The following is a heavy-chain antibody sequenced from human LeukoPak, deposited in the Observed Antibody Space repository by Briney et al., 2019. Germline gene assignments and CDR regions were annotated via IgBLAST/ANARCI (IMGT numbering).Heavy chain of an antibody. D-gene: IGHD6-6*01. CDR1: GYTFTGYY. V-gene: IGHV1-2*02. Sequence: ASVKVSCKASGYTFTGYYMHWVRQAPGQGLEWMGWINPNSGGTNYAQKFQGRVTMTRDTSISTAYMELSSLRSEDTAVYYCAAYARPHYYYYMDVWGKGTTVTVSS. J-gene: IGHJ6*03. CDR2: INPNSGGT. CDR3: AAYARPHYYYYMDV.